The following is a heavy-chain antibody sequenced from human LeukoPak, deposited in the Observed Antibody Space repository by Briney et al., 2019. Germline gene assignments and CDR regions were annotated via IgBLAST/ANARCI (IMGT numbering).Heavy chain of an antibody. CDR3: ARDNSNNGDYEPSATPYYFDY. V-gene: IGHV1-69*04. CDR1: GGTFSSYA. Sequence: ASVKVSCKASGGTFSSYAISWVRQAPGQGLEWMGRIIPILGIANYAQKFQGRVTITADKSTSTAYMELSSLRSEDTAVYYCARDNSNNGDYEPSATPYYFDYWGQGTLVTVSS. J-gene: IGHJ4*02. D-gene: IGHD4-17*01. CDR2: IIPILGIA.